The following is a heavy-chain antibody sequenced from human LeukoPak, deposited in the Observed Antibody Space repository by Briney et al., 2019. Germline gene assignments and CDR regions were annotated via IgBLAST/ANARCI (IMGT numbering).Heavy chain of an antibody. J-gene: IGHJ4*02. Sequence: GGSLRLSCGASGFTFSSYIVSWVRQAPGKGLEWVSAISGSGTRTYYADSVKGRFTISRDNSKNRLFLQMNSLRAEDTAIYYCAKEDPTLGYYFDYWGQGTLVTVSS. V-gene: IGHV3-23*01. CDR1: GFTFSSYI. CDR3: AKEDPTLGYYFDY. D-gene: IGHD7-27*01. CDR2: ISGSGTRT.